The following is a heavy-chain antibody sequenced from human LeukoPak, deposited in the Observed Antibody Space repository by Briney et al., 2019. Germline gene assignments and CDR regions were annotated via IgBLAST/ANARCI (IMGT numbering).Heavy chain of an antibody. CDR2: IYYSGST. CDR1: GGSISSSSYY. D-gene: IGHD6-13*01. CDR3: ARDASARAAAGLIDY. V-gene: IGHV4-39*07. J-gene: IGHJ4*02. Sequence: PSETLSLTCTVSGGSISSSSYYWGWIRQPPGKGLEWIGSIYYSGSTYYNPSLKSRVTISVDTSKNQFSLKLSSVTAADTAVYYCARDASARAAAGLIDYWGQGTLVTVSS.